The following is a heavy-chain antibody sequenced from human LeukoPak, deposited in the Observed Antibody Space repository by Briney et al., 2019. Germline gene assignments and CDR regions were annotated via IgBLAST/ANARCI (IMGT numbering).Heavy chain of an antibody. CDR3: ASGLNSGYSYGYADY. J-gene: IGHJ4*02. D-gene: IGHD5-18*01. CDR2: IKEDGSEK. CDR1: GFTFNRDW. Sequence: AGGSLRLSCTASGFTFNRDWTAWVRQAPGKGLEWVANIKEDGSEKNYVDSVKGRFTISRDNSKNTLYLQMNSLRAEDTAVYYCASGLNSGYSYGYADYWGQGTLVTVSS. V-gene: IGHV3-7*01.